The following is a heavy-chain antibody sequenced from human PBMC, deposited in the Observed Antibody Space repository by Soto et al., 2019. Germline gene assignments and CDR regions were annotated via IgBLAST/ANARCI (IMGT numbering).Heavy chain of an antibody. CDR2: IKHDGSEK. D-gene: IGHD6-6*01. CDR3: ARDEARPLGY. J-gene: IGHJ4*02. V-gene: IGHV3-7*01. CDR1: GFTFSSYW. Sequence: GGSLRLSCAASGFTFSSYWISWVRQAPGKGLEWVANIKHDGSEKYDVDSGRGRFTISRDNVENSLNLQMNSLRAEDAALYYCARDEARPLGYWGQGTLVTSPQ.